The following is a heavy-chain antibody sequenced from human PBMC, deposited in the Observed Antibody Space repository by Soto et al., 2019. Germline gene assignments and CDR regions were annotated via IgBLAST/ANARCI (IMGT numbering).Heavy chain of an antibody. Sequence: QMQLVESGGGVVQPGTSLRVSCEVSGFPFSSYGMHWVRQAPGKGLEWVGAMSSEGTRQDYGDSVRGRFSISRDNSKNTLYLQMNILRGDDTAVYYCARGHAPVIHSSFEIWGEGTVVTVSS. CDR3: ARGHAPVIHSSFEI. J-gene: IGHJ3*02. CDR1: GFPFSSYG. CDR2: MSSEGTRQ. V-gene: IGHV3-30*03.